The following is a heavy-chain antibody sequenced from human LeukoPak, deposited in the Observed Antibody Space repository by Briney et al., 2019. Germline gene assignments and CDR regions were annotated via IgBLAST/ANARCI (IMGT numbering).Heavy chain of an antibody. CDR2: IYHSGST. V-gene: IGHV4-4*02. D-gene: IGHD3-22*01. CDR1: GGSISSSNW. J-gene: IGHJ5*02. CDR3: ARDSYYDSSGYYYH. Sequence: SGTLSLTCAVSGGSISSSNWWSWVRQPPGKGLEWIGEIYHSGSTNYNPSLKSRVTISVDKSKNQFSLKLSSVTAADTAVYYCARDSYYDSSGYYYHWGQGTLVTVSS.